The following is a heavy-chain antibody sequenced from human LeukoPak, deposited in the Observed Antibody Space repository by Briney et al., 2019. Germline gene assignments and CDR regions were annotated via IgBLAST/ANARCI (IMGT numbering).Heavy chain of an antibody. CDR1: GYTFTGYY. D-gene: IGHD3-22*01. V-gene: IGHV1-2*02. J-gene: IGHJ4*02. CDR2: INPNSGGT. Sequence: ASVKVSCKASGYTFTGYYMHWVRQAPGQGLEWMGWINPNSGGTNYAQKFQGRVTMTTDTSTSTAYMELRSLRSDDTAVYYCALNYYDSSGYDYWGQGTLVTVSS. CDR3: ALNYYDSSGYDY.